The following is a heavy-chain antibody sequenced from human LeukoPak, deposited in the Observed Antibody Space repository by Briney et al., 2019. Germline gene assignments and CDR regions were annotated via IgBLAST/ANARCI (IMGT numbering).Heavy chain of an antibody. V-gene: IGHV3-23*01. J-gene: IGHJ4*02. D-gene: IGHD1-26*01. CDR2: ITGNSDNT. Sequence: GGSLRLSCAASGITFSTYAMNWVRQAPGKGLEWVSAITGNSDNTYYADSVKGRFTISRDNSKNALSLQMNSLRVEDTAVYYCAKENPVGGTNYFDYWGQGTLVTVSS. CDR3: AKENPVGGTNYFDY. CDR1: GITFSTYA.